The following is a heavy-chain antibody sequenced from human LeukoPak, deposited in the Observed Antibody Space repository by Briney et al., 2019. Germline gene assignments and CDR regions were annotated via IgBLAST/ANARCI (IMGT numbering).Heavy chain of an antibody. CDR3: ARVFIAAAGTLVGWYFDL. CDR1: GYTFTSYY. CDR2: INTNTGNP. D-gene: IGHD6-13*01. V-gene: IGHV7-4-1*02. Sequence: ASVKVSCKASGYTFTSYYMHWVRQAPGQGLEWMGWINTNTGNPTYAQGFTGRSVFSLDTSVSTAYLQISSLKAEDTAVYYCARVFIAAAGTLVGWYFDLWGRGTLVTVSS. J-gene: IGHJ2*01.